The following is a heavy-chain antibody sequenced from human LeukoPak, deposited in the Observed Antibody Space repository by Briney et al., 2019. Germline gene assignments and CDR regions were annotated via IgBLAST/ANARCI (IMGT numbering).Heavy chain of an antibody. CDR2: ISYSGNT. Sequence: SETLSLTCAVYGGSFSGYDWSWIRQPPGKGLEWIGTISYSGNTYYKASLKSRVTISADTSKNQFSLSLSSVTAADTAVYYCARASHYAMDVWGKGTTVTVSP. CDR3: ARASHYAMDV. CDR1: GGSFSGYD. V-gene: IGHV4-34*01. J-gene: IGHJ6*04. D-gene: IGHD2-2*01.